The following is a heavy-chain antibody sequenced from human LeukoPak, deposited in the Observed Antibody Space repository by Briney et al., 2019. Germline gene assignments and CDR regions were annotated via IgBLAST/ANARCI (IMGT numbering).Heavy chain of an antibody. CDR1: GFPFSSYW. CDR2: IKQDGSKK. Sequence: GGSLRLSCVAFGFPFSSYWMTWVRQAPGKGLEWVANIKQDGSKKSYVDSAKGRFTISRDNSKNTLYLQMNSLRAEDTAVYYCARDLSGSGWFDYYYYGMDVWGQGTTVTVSS. D-gene: IGHD6-19*01. CDR3: ARDLSGSGWFDYYYYGMDV. V-gene: IGHV3-7*01. J-gene: IGHJ6*02.